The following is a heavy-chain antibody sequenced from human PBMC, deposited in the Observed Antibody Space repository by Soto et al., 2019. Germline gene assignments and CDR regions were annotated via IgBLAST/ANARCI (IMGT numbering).Heavy chain of an antibody. D-gene: IGHD1-26*01. CDR3: ARGQRSGSYEGAFDI. J-gene: IGHJ3*02. CDR1: GGSISSYY. CDR2: IYYSGST. V-gene: IGHV4-59*01. Sequence: SETLSLTCTVSGGSISSYYWSWIRQPPGKGLEWIGYIYYSGSTNYNPSLKSRVTISVDTSKNQFSLKLSSVTAADTAVYYCARGQRSGSYEGAFDIWGQGTMVTVSS.